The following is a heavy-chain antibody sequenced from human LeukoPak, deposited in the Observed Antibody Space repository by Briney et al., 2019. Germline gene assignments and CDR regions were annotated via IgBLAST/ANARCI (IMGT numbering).Heavy chain of an antibody. D-gene: IGHD3-10*01. CDR3: TTGVALWFGEFYDY. CDR1: GFTFTNAW. Sequence: GGSLGLSCAVSGFTFTNAWMSWVRQAPGKGLEWVGRIKSKSDGGTTDYAAPVKGRFTISRDDSKNTLYLQINSLKTEDTAVYYCTTGVALWFGEFYDYWGQGSLVTVSS. J-gene: IGHJ4*02. V-gene: IGHV3-15*01. CDR2: IKSKSDGGTT.